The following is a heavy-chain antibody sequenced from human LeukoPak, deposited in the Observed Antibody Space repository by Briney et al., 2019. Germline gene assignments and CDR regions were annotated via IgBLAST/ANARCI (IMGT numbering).Heavy chain of an antibody. V-gene: IGHV3-23*01. CDR3: AKGARVGATVGYFDY. CDR2: ISGSGGST. Sequence: GGSLRLSCTASGFTFGDYAMSWVRQAPGKGLEWVSAISGSGGSTYYADSVKGRFTISRDNSKNTLYLQMNSLRAEDTAVYYCAKGARVGATVGYFDYWGQGTLVTVSS. J-gene: IGHJ4*02. D-gene: IGHD1-26*01. CDR1: GFTFGDYA.